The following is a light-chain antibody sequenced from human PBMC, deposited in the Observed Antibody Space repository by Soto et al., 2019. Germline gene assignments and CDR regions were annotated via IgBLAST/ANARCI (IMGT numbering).Light chain of an antibody. CDR1: SSDVGIYDY. Sequence: QSVLTQPASVSESPGQSITISCTGTSSDVGIYDYVSWYQQHPGKAPKLIIYEVTNRPSGVSDRFSGSKSGNTASLTISGLQPEDEADYYCSSHTTASTRVFGTGTKLTVL. CDR2: EVT. CDR3: SSHTTASTRV. J-gene: IGLJ1*01. V-gene: IGLV2-14*01.